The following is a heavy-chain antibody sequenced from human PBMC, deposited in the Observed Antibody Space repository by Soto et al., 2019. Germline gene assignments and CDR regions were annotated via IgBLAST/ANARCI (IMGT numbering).Heavy chain of an antibody. CDR1: GGSISSGDYY. Sequence: QVQLQESGPGLVKPSQTLSLTCTVSGGSISSGDYYWSWIRQPPGKGLEWIGYIYYSGSTYYNPSLKSRLTISVDTSKNQFSLKLSSVTAADTPLYYCAGEGTYYYDSSGYPRPDAFDIWGQGTMVTVSS. V-gene: IGHV4-30-4*01. D-gene: IGHD3-22*01. CDR3: AGEGTYYYDSSGYPRPDAFDI. CDR2: IYYSGST. J-gene: IGHJ3*02.